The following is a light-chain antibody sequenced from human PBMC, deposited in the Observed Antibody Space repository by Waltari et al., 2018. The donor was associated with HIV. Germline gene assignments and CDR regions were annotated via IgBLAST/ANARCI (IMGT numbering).Light chain of an antibody. CDR1: SSNIGNYY. V-gene: IGLV1-51*01. J-gene: IGLJ3*02. CDR2: DNN. CDR3: GAWDSGLSAWV. Sequence: SVLTQPPSLSASPGQKATTPCPRSSSNIGNYYVSCYQQFPGTAPKLLIYDNNKRPSGIPDRFSGTKSGTSATLGITGLQTGDEAGYYCGAWDSGLSAWVFGGGTKLTVL.